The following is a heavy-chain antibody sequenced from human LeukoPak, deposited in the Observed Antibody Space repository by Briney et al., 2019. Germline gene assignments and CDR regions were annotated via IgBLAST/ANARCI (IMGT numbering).Heavy chain of an antibody. V-gene: IGHV2-5*02. CDR3: AQSRGLDRSHYIRSYYFDY. CDR1: GFSLSTSGVG. D-gene: IGHD6-19*01. Sequence: SGPTLVKPTQTPTLTCTFSGFSLSTSGVGVGWIRQPPGKALEWLALIYWDDDKRYSPSLKSRLTITKDTSKNQVVLTMTNMDPVDTATYYCAQSRGLDRSHYIRSYYFDYWGQETLVTVSS. J-gene: IGHJ4*02. CDR2: IYWDDDK.